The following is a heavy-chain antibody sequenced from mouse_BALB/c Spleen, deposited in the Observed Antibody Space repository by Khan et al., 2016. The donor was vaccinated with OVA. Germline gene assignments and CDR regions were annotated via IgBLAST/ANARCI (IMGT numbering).Heavy chain of an antibody. D-gene: IGHD2-1*01. Sequence: EVELVESGGGLVKPGGSLKLSCAASGFTFSNYAMSWVRQSLEKRLEWVASISSGDSTYYPDSVKGRLTIFRGNASNILYLQMSSLRSEDTARYYCAKNYSFDYWGQGTLVTVSA. J-gene: IGHJ3*01. CDR2: ISSGDST. V-gene: IGHV5-6-5*01. CDR3: AKNYSFDY. CDR1: GFTFSNYA.